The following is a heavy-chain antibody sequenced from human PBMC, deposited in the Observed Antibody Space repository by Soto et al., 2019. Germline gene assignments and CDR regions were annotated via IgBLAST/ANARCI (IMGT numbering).Heavy chain of an antibody. J-gene: IGHJ4*02. V-gene: IGHV1-8*01. Sequence: ASVKVSCKASGYTFTSYDINWVRQATGQGLEWMGWMNPNSGNTGYAQKFQGRVTMTRNTSISTSYMELSSLRSEDTAVYYCSRGRPDYVGGGVSEWDYWGQGTLVTVSS. CDR3: SRGRPDYVGGGVSEWDY. CDR2: MNPNSGNT. D-gene: IGHD4-17*01. CDR1: GYTFTSYD.